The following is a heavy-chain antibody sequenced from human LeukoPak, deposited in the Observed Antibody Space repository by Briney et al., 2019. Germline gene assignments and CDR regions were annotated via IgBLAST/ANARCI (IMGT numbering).Heavy chain of an antibody. CDR3: ARDRSRFLEWLLHDQFDY. J-gene: IGHJ4*02. D-gene: IGHD3-3*01. Sequence: PSETLSLTCTVSSGSISSGYYWGWIRQPPGKGLEWIGSIYHSGSTYYNPSLKSRVTISVDTSKNQFSLKLSSVTAADTAVYYCARDRSRFLEWLLHDQFDYWGQGTLVTVSS. CDR2: IYHSGST. V-gene: IGHV4-38-2*02. CDR1: SGSISSGYY.